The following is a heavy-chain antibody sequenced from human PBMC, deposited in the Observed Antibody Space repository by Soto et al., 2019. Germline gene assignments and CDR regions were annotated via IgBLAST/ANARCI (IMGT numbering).Heavy chain of an antibody. CDR2: ISYDGSNK. V-gene: IGHV3-30-3*01. J-gene: IGHJ4*02. CDR1: GFTFSSYA. Sequence: QVQLVESGGGVVQPGRSLRLSCAASGFTFSSYAMHWVRQAPGKGLEWVAVISYDGSNKYYADSVKGRFTISRDNSKNTRYLQMNSLRAEDTAVYYCARDYGDHAFDYWGQGTLVTVSS. CDR3: ARDYGDHAFDY. D-gene: IGHD4-17*01.